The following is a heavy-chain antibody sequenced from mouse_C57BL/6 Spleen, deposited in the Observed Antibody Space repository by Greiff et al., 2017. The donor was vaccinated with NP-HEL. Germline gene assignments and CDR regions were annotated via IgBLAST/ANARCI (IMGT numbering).Heavy chain of an antibody. J-gene: IGHJ1*03. CDR3: ARNWDRYWYFDV. D-gene: IGHD4-1*01. CDR2: INPSSGYT. V-gene: IGHV1-7*01. CDR1: GYTFTSYW. Sequence: QVQLQQSGAELAKPGASVKLSCKASGYTFTSYWMHWVKQRPGQGLEWIGYINPSSGYTKYNQKFKDKATLTADKSSLTAYMQLSSLTYEDSAVYYCARNWDRYWYFDVWGTGTTVTVSS.